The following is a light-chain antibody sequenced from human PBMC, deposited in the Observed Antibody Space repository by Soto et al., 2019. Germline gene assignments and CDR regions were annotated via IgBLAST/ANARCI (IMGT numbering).Light chain of an antibody. J-gene: IGKJ1*01. CDR3: QQYATYPRT. Sequence: DIQMTQSPSSLSVSVGDRVTITCRARHGIGTSLGWFQQHPGKAPKSLIYSASTLQVGVPSRFSGSGSGPDFTLTISSLQPEDFATYSCQQYATYPRTFGQGTKVEVK. CDR1: HGIGTS. CDR2: SAS. V-gene: IGKV1-16*01.